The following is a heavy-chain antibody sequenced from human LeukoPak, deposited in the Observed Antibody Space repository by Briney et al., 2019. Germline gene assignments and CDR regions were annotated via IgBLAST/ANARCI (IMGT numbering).Heavy chain of an antibody. Sequence: GRSLRLSCAASGFTFSSYGMHWVRQAPGKGLEWVAVIWYDGSNKYYADSVKGRFTISRDNSKNTLYLQMNSLRAEDTAVYYCARGRGLGRFLEWLYLFDYWGQGALVTVSS. CDR1: GFTFSSYG. CDR3: ARGRGLGRFLEWLYLFDY. V-gene: IGHV3-33*01. D-gene: IGHD3-3*01. CDR2: IWYDGSNK. J-gene: IGHJ4*02.